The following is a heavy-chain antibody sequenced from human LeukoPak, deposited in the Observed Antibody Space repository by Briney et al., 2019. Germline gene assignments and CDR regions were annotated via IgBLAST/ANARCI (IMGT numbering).Heavy chain of an antibody. V-gene: IGHV3-9*01. D-gene: IGHD3-22*01. Sequence: PGGSLRLSCAASGFTFDDYAMHWVRQAPGKGLEWVSGISWNSGSIGYADSVKGRFTISRDNAKNSLYLQMNSLRAEDTAVYYCARAEPYYYDSSGYNPFDYWGQGTLVTVSS. CDR3: ARAEPYYYDSSGYNPFDY. J-gene: IGHJ4*02. CDR1: GFTFDDYA. CDR2: ISWNSGSI.